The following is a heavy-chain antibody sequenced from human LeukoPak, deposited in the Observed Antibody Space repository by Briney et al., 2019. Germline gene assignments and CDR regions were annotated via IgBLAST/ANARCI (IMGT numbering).Heavy chain of an antibody. Sequence: ASVKVSCKPSGYTFSDYYLYWVRQAPGQGLEWMGWINPNSGGTNYAQKFQGRVTMTRDTSISTAYMELSRLRSDDTAVYYCARVVVVAATFGNRPDYNWFDPWGQGTLVTVSS. V-gene: IGHV1-2*02. CDR3: ARVVVVAATFGNRPDYNWFDP. CDR1: GYTFSDYY. D-gene: IGHD2-15*01. CDR2: INPNSGGT. J-gene: IGHJ5*02.